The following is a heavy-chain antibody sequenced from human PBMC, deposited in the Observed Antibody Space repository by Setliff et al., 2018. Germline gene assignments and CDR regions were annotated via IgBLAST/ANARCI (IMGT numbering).Heavy chain of an antibody. J-gene: IGHJ5*02. Sequence: GASVKVSCKASGYTFTSYAMNWVRQAPGQGLEWMGWINTNTGNPTYAQGFTGRFVFSLDTSVSTAYLQISSLKAEDTAVYYCAKAVETAMVAATLFFDPRGQGTLVTVSS. CDR3: AKAVETAMVAATLFFDP. D-gene: IGHD5-18*01. CDR2: INTNTGNP. V-gene: IGHV7-4-1*02. CDR1: GYTFTSYA.